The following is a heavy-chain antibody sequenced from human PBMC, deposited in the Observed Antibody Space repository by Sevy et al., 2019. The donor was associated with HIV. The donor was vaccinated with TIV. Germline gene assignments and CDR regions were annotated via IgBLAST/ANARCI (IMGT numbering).Heavy chain of an antibody. CDR2: ISWNSDKI. V-gene: IGHV3-9*01. D-gene: IGHD5-18*01. J-gene: IGHJ6*04. CDR3: AVACWETDMVHGRCRDF. Sequence: GGSLRLSCAASGFSFDDYVMHWVRQAPGKSLEWVSSISWNSDKISYADSVKGRFTTSRDNAKSALYLRLNSLRVENTGSDDSAVACWETDMVHGRCRDFWGKGTTVTVSS. CDR1: GFSFDDYV.